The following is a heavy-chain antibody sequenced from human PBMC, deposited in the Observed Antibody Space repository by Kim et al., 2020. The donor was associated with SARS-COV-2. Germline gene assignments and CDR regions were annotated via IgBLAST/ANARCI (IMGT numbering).Heavy chain of an antibody. J-gene: IGHJ2*01. V-gene: IGHV1-18*04. CDR2: ISAYNGNT. CDR3: ARGAFDWGSGYQLQKAGPNWYVDL. CDR1: GYTFTSYG. Sequence: ASVKVSCKASGYTFTSYGISWVRQAPGQGLEWMGWISAYNGNTNYAQKLQGRVTMTTDTSTSTAYMELRSLRSDDTAVYYCARGAFDWGSGYQLQKAGPNWYVDLWGRGTLVTVSS. D-gene: IGHD2-2*01.